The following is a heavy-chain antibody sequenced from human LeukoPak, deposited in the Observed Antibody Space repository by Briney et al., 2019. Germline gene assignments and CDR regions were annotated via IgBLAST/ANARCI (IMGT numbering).Heavy chain of an antibody. D-gene: IGHD6-13*01. CDR2: ISSSSSYI. Sequence: GGSLRLSCAASGFTFSSYSMNWVRQAPGKGLEWVSSISSSSSYIYYADSVKGRFTISRDNAKNSLYLQMNSLRAEDTAVYYCARDDSIAAAVDYWGQGTLVTVSS. CDR3: ARDDSIAAAVDY. CDR1: GFTFSSYS. J-gene: IGHJ4*02. V-gene: IGHV3-21*01.